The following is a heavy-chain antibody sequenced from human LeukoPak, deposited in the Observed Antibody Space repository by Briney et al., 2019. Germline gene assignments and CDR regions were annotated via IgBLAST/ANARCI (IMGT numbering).Heavy chain of an antibody. CDR1: GFTFRDHY. J-gene: IGHJ4*02. CDR3: VRETTEGAKDY. V-gene: IGHV3-11*05. Sequence: PGGSLRLSCAASGFTFRDHYMGWVRQAPGQGLAWVSYISSSSHYTKYVVSVRGRFIISRDNVKDSLYLQMNSLRVDDTAIYYCVRETTEGAKDYWGQGTQVTVSS. CDR2: ISSSSHYT. D-gene: IGHD1-14*01.